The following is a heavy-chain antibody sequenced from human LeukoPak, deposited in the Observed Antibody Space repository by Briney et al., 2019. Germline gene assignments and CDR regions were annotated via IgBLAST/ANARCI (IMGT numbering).Heavy chain of an antibody. CDR1: GGSISSGYYY. CDR3: AREPGYYGSGSYYNLGWFDP. Sequence: PSETLSLTYTVSGGSISSGYYYWSWIRQPPGKGLEWIVYIYYSGSTYYNPSRKSRVTISVDTSKNLFSLKLSSVTAADTAVYYCAREPGYYGSGSYYNLGWFDPWGQGTLVTVSS. V-gene: IGHV4-30-4*01. D-gene: IGHD3-10*01. CDR2: IYYSGST. J-gene: IGHJ5*02.